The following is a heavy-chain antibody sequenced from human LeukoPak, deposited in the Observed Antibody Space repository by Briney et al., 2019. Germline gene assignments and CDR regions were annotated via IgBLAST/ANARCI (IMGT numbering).Heavy chain of an antibody. J-gene: IGHJ4*02. CDR2: ISAYNGNT. V-gene: IGHV1-18*01. CDR3: ARDQGCCFNFDY. D-gene: IGHD2-15*01. CDR1: GGTFSIYP. Sequence: ASVKVSCKASGGTFSIYPISWVRQAPGQGLEWMGWISAYNGNTNYAQKLQGRVTMTTDTSTSTAYMELRSLRSDDTAVYYCARDQGCCFNFDYWGQGTLVTVSS.